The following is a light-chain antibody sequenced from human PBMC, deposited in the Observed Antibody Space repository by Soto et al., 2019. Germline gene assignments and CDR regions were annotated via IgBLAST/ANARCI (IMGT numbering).Light chain of an antibody. CDR2: WAS. J-gene: IGKJ1*01. Sequence: DIVMTQSPDSLAVSLGERATINCKSSQSGLYSSNNKNYLAWYQQKPGQPPKLLIYWASTRESGVPERFSGSGSGTDFTLTISSLQAEDVAVYYCQQYYSPWTFGQGTKVEIK. CDR1: QSGLYSSNNKNY. V-gene: IGKV4-1*01. CDR3: QQYYSPWT.